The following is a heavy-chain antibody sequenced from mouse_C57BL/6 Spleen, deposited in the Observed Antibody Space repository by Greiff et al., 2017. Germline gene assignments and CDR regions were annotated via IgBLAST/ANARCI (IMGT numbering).Heavy chain of an antibody. J-gene: IGHJ3*01. CDR1: GFSFNTYA. V-gene: IGHV10-1*01. CDR3: VRHDTLEGFAY. CDR2: IRSKSNNYAT. Sequence: EVQGVESGGGLVQPKGSLKLSCAASGFSFNTYAMNWVRQAPGKGLEWVARIRSKSNNYATYYADSVKDRFTISRDDSESMLYLQMNNLKTEDTAMYYCVRHDTLEGFAYWGQGTLVTVSA.